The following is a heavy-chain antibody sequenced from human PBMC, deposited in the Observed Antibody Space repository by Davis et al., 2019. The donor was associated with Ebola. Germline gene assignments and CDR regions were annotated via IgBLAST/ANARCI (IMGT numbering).Heavy chain of an antibody. J-gene: IGHJ1*01. CDR1: GFTFSSYW. Sequence: PGGSLRLSCAASGFTFSSYWMSWVRQAPGKGLEWVANIKQDGSEKYYVDSVKGRFTISRDNAKNSLYLQMNSLRAEDTAVYYCARGNYYDSSGYYYVEYFQHWGQGTLVTVSS. CDR3: ARGNYYDSSGYYYVEYFQH. V-gene: IGHV3-7*01. D-gene: IGHD3-22*01. CDR2: IKQDGSEK.